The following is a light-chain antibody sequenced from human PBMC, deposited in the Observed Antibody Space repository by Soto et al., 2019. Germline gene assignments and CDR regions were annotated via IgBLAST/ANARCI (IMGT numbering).Light chain of an antibody. CDR2: AAS. CDR1: QGISSY. V-gene: IGKV1-9*01. CDR3: QHLNDYPLT. J-gene: IGKJ4*01. Sequence: DIQLTQSPSFLSASVGDRVTITCRASQGISSYLAWFQQKPGKAPKVLIYAASTLQSGGPARFSGSGSGTEFTLTISTLQPEDFATYYCQHLNDYPLTFGGGTKVEIK.